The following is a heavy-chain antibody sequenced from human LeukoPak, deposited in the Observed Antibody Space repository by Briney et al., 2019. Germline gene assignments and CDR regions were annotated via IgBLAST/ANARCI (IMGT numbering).Heavy chain of an antibody. CDR2: ISPYNDNT. CDR3: ARAPATTGARKQYFQH. D-gene: IGHD4-17*01. Sequence: ASVKVSCKASGYTFTRTGINWVRQAPGQGLEWMGWISPYNDNTNYAQKLQGRVTMTTDTSTSTAYMELRSLRSDDTAVYYCARAPATTGARKQYFQHWGQGTLVTVSS. CDR1: GYTFTRTG. V-gene: IGHV1-18*01. J-gene: IGHJ1*01.